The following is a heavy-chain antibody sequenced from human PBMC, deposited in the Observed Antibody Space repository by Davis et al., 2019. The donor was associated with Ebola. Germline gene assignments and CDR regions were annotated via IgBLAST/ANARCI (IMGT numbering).Heavy chain of an antibody. D-gene: IGHD3-16*01. CDR2: ITNSGVTA. CDR3: TRESLGGASDN. V-gene: IGHV3-23*01. CDR1: GFTFSHYV. Sequence: GESLKISCAASGFTFSHYVINWVRQAPGKGLEWVSMITNSGVTADYADSVKGRFTISRDNSKDTVFLQMNSLRAEDTAIYYCTRESLGGASDNWGQGTVVTVSS. J-gene: IGHJ4*02.